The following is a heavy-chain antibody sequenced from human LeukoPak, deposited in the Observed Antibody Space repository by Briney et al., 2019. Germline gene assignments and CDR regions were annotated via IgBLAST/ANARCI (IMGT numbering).Heavy chain of an antibody. CDR1: GFTFSSYS. J-gene: IGHJ3*02. CDR2: ISSSSSYI. Sequence: PGGSLRLSCAASGFTFSSYSMNWVRQAPGKGLEWVSSISSSSSYIYYADSVKGRFTISRDNAKNSLYLQMNSLRAEDTALYYCAKDARRGYSYGYAVRGYAFDIWGQGTMVTVSS. CDR3: AKDARRGYSYGYAVRGYAFDI. D-gene: IGHD5-18*01. V-gene: IGHV3-21*04.